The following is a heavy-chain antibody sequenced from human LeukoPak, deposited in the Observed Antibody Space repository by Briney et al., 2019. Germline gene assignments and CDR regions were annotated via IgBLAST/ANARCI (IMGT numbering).Heavy chain of an antibody. CDR3: ARPVGVTNRVMEDY. CDR2: ISGSGYNT. D-gene: IGHD2-8*01. CDR1: GFSFSNYA. Sequence: GGYLRPSCAASGFSFSNYAMSWVRQAPGKGLEWVSSISGSGYNTYYIDSVKGRFTISRDNSKNTLYLQMNSLRTEDTAVYYCARPVGVTNRVMEDYWGQGTLVTVSS. J-gene: IGHJ4*02. V-gene: IGHV3-23*01.